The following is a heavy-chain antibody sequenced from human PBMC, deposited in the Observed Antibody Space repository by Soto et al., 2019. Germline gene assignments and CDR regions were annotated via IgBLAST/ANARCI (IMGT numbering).Heavy chain of an antibody. D-gene: IGHD4-17*01. CDR1: GWTFSVCY. CDR2: INHSGST. V-gene: IGHV4-34*01. CDR3: ARGSVTLIKYYLDY. J-gene: IGHJ4*02. Sequence: SESLSRTYSYFGWTFSVCYWSRMRQTPGKGLEWIGEINHSGSTNYNPSLKSRVTISVDTSKNQFSLKLGSVTAADTAVYYCARGSVTLIKYYLDYWGQGTLVTVSS.